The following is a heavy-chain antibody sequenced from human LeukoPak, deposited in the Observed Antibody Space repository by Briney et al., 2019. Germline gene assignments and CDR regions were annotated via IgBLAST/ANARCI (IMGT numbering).Heavy chain of an antibody. J-gene: IGHJ4*02. V-gene: IGHV4-38-2*02. CDR3: ARGGGRVISYRFDY. D-gene: IGHD3-22*01. Sequence: SETLSLTCNVSLYAITIGYYLGWIRQSPGKGLEWIGSMHHSGSTDYNPSLRSRVTISGDTSRNQFFLKLTSVTVADTAIYFCARGGGRVISYRFDYWGQGRLVTVSS. CDR1: LYAITIGYY. CDR2: MHHSGST.